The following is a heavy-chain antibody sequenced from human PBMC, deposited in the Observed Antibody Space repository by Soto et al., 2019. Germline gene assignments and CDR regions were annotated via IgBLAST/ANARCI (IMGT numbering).Heavy chain of an antibody. J-gene: IGHJ6*02. CDR3: ARVVPAAMYYYYGMDV. CDR2: LSYDGSNK. Sequence: QVQLVESGGGVDQPGRSLRLSCAASGFTFSTYAMHWVRQAPGKGLEWVAVLSYDGSNKYYADSVKGRFTISRDNSKYTLYLQMNSLRAEDTAVYYCARVVPAAMYYYYGMDVWGQGTTVTVSS. D-gene: IGHD2-2*01. V-gene: IGHV3-30*03. CDR1: GFTFSTYA.